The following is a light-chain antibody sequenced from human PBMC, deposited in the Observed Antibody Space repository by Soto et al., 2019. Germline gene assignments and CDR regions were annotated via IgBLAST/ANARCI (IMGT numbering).Light chain of an antibody. J-gene: IGLJ3*02. Sequence: QSVLTQPASVSGSPGQSITISCSGTTSDVGGYNLVSWYQQHTAKAPKLLIYEGTQRPSGVSSRFSGSKSGNTASLTISGLQREDEGDYYCSAYTARSTLVFGGGTKLTVL. V-gene: IGLV2-14*02. CDR2: EGT. CDR3: SAYTARSTLV. CDR1: TSDVGGYNL.